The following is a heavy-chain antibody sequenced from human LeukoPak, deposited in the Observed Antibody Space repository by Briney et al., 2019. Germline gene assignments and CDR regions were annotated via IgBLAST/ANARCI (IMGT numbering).Heavy chain of an antibody. CDR3: TRVPWPLGTFDY. J-gene: IGHJ4*02. Sequence: GGSLRLSCTASGFSFGDYTMSWVRQAPGKGLEWVGYIRSKLYGGTTEYAASVNGTFTVSRDDSKNIAYLQMNSLKTEDTAIYYCTRVPWPLGTFDYWGQGTLVTVSS. CDR1: GFSFGDYT. V-gene: IGHV3-49*04. D-gene: IGHD6-13*01. CDR2: IRSKLYGGTT.